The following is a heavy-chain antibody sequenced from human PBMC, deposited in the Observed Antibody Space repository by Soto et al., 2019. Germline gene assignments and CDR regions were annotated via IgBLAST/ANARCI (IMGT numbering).Heavy chain of an antibody. V-gene: IGHV3-53*01. CDR1: GFTVSSNY. CDR2: IYSGGST. Sequence: GGSLRLSCAASGFTVSSNYMSWVRQAPGKGLEWVSVIYSGGSTYYADSVKGRFTISRDNSKNTLYLQMNSLRAEDTAVYYCARDQVLRYFDWLPETYYYYGMDVWGQGTTVTVSS. D-gene: IGHD3-9*01. J-gene: IGHJ6*02. CDR3: ARDQVLRYFDWLPETYYYYGMDV.